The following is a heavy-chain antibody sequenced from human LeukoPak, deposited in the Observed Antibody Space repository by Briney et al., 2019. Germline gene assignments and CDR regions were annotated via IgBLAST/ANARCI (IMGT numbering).Heavy chain of an antibody. CDR3: ARDHGNDWSWYIDL. D-gene: IGHD3-9*01. J-gene: IGHJ2*01. CDR1: GGSINSGNYY. V-gene: IGHV4-61*01. Sequence: SETLSLTCTVSGGSINSGNYYWSWIRQPPGKRLEWIGYIHDNGGTNYNPSLKSRVTISVDTAKKQFSLKLSSMTAADTAVYYCARDHGNDWSWYIDLWGRGTLVTVSS. CDR2: IHDNGGT.